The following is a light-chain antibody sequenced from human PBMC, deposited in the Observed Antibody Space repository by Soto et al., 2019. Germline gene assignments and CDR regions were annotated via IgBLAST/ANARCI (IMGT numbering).Light chain of an antibody. J-gene: IGKJ5*01. CDR3: LQFNSYRR. CDR1: QDISSF. V-gene: IGKV1-9*01. CDR2: GAS. Sequence: DMKLKQNTSFLSASVGDRVTITCRTSQDISSFLAWYQQKPGKAPNLLIYGASTLQSVVPSRFSGSGSGTEFTLTISCLQPQDSATDYCLQFNSYRRVARGTRLEIK.